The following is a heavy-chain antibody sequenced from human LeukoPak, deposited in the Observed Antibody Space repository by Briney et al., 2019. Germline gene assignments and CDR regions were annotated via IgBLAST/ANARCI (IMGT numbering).Heavy chain of an antibody. CDR3: ARAGRDGYILGY. V-gene: IGHV4-59*01. D-gene: IGHD5-24*01. CDR2: IYYSGST. Sequence: SETLSLTCTVSGGSISSYYWSWIRQPPGKGLEWIGYIYYSGSTNYNPSLKSRVTISVDTSKNQFSLKLSSVTAADTAVYYCARAGRDGYILGYWGQGTLVTVSS. J-gene: IGHJ4*02. CDR1: GGSISSYY.